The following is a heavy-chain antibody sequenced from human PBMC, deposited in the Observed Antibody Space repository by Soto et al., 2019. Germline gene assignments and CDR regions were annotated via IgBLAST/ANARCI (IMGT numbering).Heavy chain of an antibody. Sequence: SETLSLTCAVYGGSFSGYYWSWIRQPPGKGLEWIGEINHSGNTNYNPSLKSRVTISVDTSKNQFSLKLSSVTAADTAVYYCARSAYYYGSGSYFPFDYWGQGTLVTVSS. D-gene: IGHD3-10*01. CDR2: INHSGNT. V-gene: IGHV4-34*01. CDR1: GGSFSGYY. CDR3: ARSAYYYGSGSYFPFDY. J-gene: IGHJ4*02.